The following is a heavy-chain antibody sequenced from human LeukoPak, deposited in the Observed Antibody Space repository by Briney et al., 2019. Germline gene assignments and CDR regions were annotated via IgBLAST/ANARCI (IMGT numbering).Heavy chain of an antibody. CDR1: GASVSSASY. CDR2: IYNGVNT. V-gene: IGHV4-61*01. CDR3: ARGNEAQCNYDFWSGYTDYYYYYGMDV. J-gene: IGHJ6*02. D-gene: IGHD3-3*01. Sequence: SETLSLTCTVSGASVSSASYWTWIRQPPGKGVEWIAHIYNGVNTNYNPSLKSRVTISVDTSKNQFSLKLSSVTAADTAVYYCARGNEAQCNYDFWSGYTDYYYYYGMDVWGQGTTVTVSS.